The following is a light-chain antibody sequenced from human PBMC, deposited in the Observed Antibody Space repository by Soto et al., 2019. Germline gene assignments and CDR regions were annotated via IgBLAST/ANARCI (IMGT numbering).Light chain of an antibody. CDR2: AAS. J-gene: IGKJ1*01. CDR3: QQEYSYYRE. Sequence: AIRMTQSPSSLSASTGDRVTITCRASQGISSYLAWYQQKPGTAPKLLIYAASTLQSGVPSRFRGSGSGTYFTLTISCLQSEDCATYYCQQEYSYYREFGQETKVDIK. CDR1: QGISSY. V-gene: IGKV1-8*01.